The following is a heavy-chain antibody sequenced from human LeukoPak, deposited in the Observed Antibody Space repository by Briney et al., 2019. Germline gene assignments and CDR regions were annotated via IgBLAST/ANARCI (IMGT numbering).Heavy chain of an antibody. Sequence: PGGSLRLSCAASGFTFSSYSMIWVRQAPGKGLEWVSSISSGSIYKYYADSMKGRFTISRDNAKNSLYLQMNSLRAEDTALYYCARDLVGVGATSRSYYFDYWGQGTLVTVSS. CDR2: ISSGSIYK. CDR1: GFTFSSYS. D-gene: IGHD1-26*01. CDR3: ARDLVGVGATSRSYYFDY. V-gene: IGHV3-21*04. J-gene: IGHJ4*02.